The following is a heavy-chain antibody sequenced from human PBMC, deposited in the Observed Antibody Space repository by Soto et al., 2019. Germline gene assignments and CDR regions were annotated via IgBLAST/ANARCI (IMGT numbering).Heavy chain of an antibody. CDR2: IKNKTYGETT. Sequence: EVQLVESGGGLVKPGGSLRLSCGASGFTLSKAWMNWVRQAPGKGLEWVGRIKNKTYGETTDYAAPVKGRFTISRDDSINTLYLQMYSLKTEDTAVYYCTAKKDVSRGWFDPWGQGTLVTVSS. J-gene: IGHJ5*02. CDR1: GFTLSKAW. CDR3: TAKKDVSRGWFDP. D-gene: IGHD2-15*01. V-gene: IGHV3-15*07.